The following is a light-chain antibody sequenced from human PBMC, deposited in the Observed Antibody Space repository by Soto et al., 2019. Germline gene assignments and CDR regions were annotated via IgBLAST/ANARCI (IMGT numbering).Light chain of an antibody. V-gene: IGLV1-44*01. Sequence: QSVLTQPPSASGTPGQRVTISCSGSNSNIGTYTVNWYQQLPGTAPKLLIYSNSQRPSGVPDRFSGSKSGTSASLAISGLHSEDEADYYCAAWDDSLNGDVVFGGGTKLTVL. CDR1: NSNIGTYT. J-gene: IGLJ2*01. CDR3: AAWDDSLNGDVV. CDR2: SNS.